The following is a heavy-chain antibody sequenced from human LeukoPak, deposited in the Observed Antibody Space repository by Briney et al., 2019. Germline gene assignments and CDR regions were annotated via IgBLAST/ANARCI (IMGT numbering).Heavy chain of an antibody. Sequence: PRASVKVSCKASGYTFTGYYMHWVRQAPGQGLEWMGWINPNSGYTNYAQKFQGRVTMTRDTSISTAYMELSRLRSDDTAVYYCAREHVLLWFGGGGDYWGQGTLVTVSS. J-gene: IGHJ4*02. CDR1: GYTFTGYY. V-gene: IGHV1-2*02. CDR2: INPNSGYT. D-gene: IGHD3-10*01. CDR3: AREHVLLWFGGGGDY.